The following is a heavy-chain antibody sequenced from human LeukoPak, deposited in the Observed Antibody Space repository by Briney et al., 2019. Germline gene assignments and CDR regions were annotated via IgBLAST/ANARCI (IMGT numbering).Heavy chain of an antibody. CDR2: IDPRNGGT. J-gene: IGHJ4*02. CDR3: ARGLLRTSSSVGYFDS. CDR1: GCTFTVYY. V-gene: IGHV1-2*02. Sequence: ASVKVSCKTSGCTFTVYYIHWIRQAPGQGLDGMGWIDPRNGGTNYAQRFQGRVSMTRDTSISTVYMELRSLISDDTAVYYCARGLLRTSSSVGYFDSWGQGTLVTVSS. D-gene: IGHD6-6*01.